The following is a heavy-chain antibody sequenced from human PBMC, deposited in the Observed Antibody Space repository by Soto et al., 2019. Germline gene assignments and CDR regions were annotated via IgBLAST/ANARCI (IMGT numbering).Heavy chain of an antibody. J-gene: IGHJ6*02. V-gene: IGHV3-33*01. Sequence: GGSLRLSCAASGFTFSSYGMHWVRQAPGKGLEWVAVIWYDGSNKYYADSVKGRFTISRDNSKNTLYLQMNSLRAEDTAVYYCAREMVVTTFYYYYGMDVWGQGTTVTVSS. CDR2: IWYDGSNK. CDR3: AREMVVTTFYYYYGMDV. CDR1: GFTFSSYG. D-gene: IGHD4-4*01.